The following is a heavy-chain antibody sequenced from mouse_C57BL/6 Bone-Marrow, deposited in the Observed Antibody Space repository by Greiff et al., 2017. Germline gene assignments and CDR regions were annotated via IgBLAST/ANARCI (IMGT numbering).Heavy chain of an antibody. V-gene: IGHV5-17*01. CDR1: GFTFSDYG. D-gene: IGHD2-5*01. CDR2: ISSGSSTI. J-gene: IGHJ4*01. CDR3: ARPYSNLYYYAMDY. Sequence: DVKLVESGGGLVKPGGSLKLSCAASGFTFSDYGMHWVRQAPEKGLEWVAYISSGSSTIYYADTVKGRFTISRDNAKNTLFLQMTSLRSEDTAMYYCARPYSNLYYYAMDYWGQGTSVTVSS.